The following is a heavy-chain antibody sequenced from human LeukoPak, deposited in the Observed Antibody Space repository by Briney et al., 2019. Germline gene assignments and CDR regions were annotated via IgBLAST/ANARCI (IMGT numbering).Heavy chain of an antibody. Sequence: SETLSLTCTVSGGSISSSSYYWGWIRQPPGKGLEWLGSIYYSGSTYYNPSLKSRVTISVDTSENQFSLKLSSVTAADTAVYYCARRVERQYYFDYWGQGTLVTVSS. CDR1: GGSISSSSYY. D-gene: IGHD2-15*01. J-gene: IGHJ4*02. CDR2: IYYSGST. CDR3: ARRVERQYYFDY. V-gene: IGHV4-39*01.